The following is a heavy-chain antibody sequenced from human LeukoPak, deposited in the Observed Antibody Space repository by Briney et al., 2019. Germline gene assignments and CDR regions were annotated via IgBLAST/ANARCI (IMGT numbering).Heavy chain of an antibody. CDR3: AKGHTSTY. J-gene: IGHJ4*02. V-gene: IGHV3-23*01. Sequence: GGSLRLSCAASGFAFGTYAVSWLRQVPGKGLEWVSTIDDSGDSTYYADSVKGRFSISRDNSKNTLYLQINNLRVDDTAVYYCAKGHTSTYWGQGTLVTVSS. CDR2: IDDSGDST. D-gene: IGHD2-2*01. CDR1: GFAFGTYA.